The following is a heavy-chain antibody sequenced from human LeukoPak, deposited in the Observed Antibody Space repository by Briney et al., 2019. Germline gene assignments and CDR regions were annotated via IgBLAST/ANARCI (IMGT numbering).Heavy chain of an antibody. V-gene: IGHV5-51*01. CDR1: GYGFTSYW. J-gene: IGHJ3*02. D-gene: IGHD1-14*01. CDR3: ARQVEPIGDAFDI. Sequence: LGESLKISCKGSGYGFTSYWIGWVRQMPGKGLEWMGIIYPGDSDTRYSPSFQGQVTISADKSISTAYLQWSSLKASDTAMYYCARQVEPIGDAFDIWGQGKMVTVSS. CDR2: IYPGDSDT.